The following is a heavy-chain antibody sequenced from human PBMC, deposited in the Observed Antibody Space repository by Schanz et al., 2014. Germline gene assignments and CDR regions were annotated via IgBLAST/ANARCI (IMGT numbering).Heavy chain of an antibody. V-gene: IGHV3-30*14. Sequence: VQLVESGGGVVQPGTSLRLSCAASGFTFRGHAMHWVRQAPGQGLEKVAVTSTDGTKTYYADSVRGRFIISRDNSKNTLYLQLNNLRVDDTAVYFCARDLITEGHGLDVWGRGTTVTV. D-gene: IGHD1-20*01. CDR2: TSTDGTKT. CDR1: GFTFRGHA. CDR3: ARDLITEGHGLDV. J-gene: IGHJ6*02.